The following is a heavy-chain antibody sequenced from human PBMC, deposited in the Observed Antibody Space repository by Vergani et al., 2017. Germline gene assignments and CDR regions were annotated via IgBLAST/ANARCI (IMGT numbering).Heavy chain of an antibody. CDR3: VYRKTECGTTGCFYPFYYYYYMDV. Sequence: QVTLKESGPALVKPTQTLTLTCTLSGFSVNSHSMRVIWIRQPPGKALEWLARIDWDDDKFYDRSLKTRLTISKDTSKNQVVLRMTNMDPVDTGTYYCVYRKTECGTTGCFYPFYYYYYMDVWGKGTTVTVSS. J-gene: IGHJ6*03. D-gene: IGHD1-7*01. CDR1: GFSVNSHSMR. V-gene: IGHV2-70*04. CDR2: IDWDDDK.